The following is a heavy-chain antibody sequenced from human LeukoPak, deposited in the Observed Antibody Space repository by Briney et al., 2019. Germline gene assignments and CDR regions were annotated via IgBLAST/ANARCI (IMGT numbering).Heavy chain of an antibody. D-gene: IGHD2-15*01. CDR1: GGTFSSYA. J-gene: IGHJ3*02. Sequence: GASVKVSCKASGGTFSSYAISWVRQAPGQGLEWMGGIIPIFGTANYAQKFQGRVTITADESTSTAYMELSSLRSEDTAVYYCARDGKAATDAFDIWGQGTMVTVSS. V-gene: IGHV1-69*13. CDR2: IIPIFGTA. CDR3: ARDGKAATDAFDI.